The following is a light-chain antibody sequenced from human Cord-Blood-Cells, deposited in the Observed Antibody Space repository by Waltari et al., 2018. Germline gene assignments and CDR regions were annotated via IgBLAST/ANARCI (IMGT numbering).Light chain of an antibody. CDR1: QCVSSN. Sequence: EIVMTQSPATLSVSPGERATLSCRASQCVSSNLAWYQQKPGQAPRLLIYGASTRATGIPARFSGSGSGTDFTLTISSLQSEDFAVYYCQQYNNWPRTFGQGTKVEIK. J-gene: IGKJ1*01. V-gene: IGKV3-15*01. CDR3: QQYNNWPRT. CDR2: GAS.